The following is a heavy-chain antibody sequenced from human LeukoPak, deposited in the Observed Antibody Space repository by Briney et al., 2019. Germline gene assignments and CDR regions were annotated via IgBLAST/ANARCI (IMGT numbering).Heavy chain of an antibody. CDR3: ARSTDGTTSSGWYVDY. Sequence: SETLSLTCAVYGRSFSGYYWSWIRQPPGKGLEWIGEINHSGSTNYNPSLKSRVTISVDTSKNQFSLKLSSVTAADTAVYYCARSTDGTTSSGWYVDYWGQGTLVTVSS. D-gene: IGHD6-19*01. J-gene: IGHJ4*02. CDR2: INHSGST. CDR1: GRSFSGYY. V-gene: IGHV4-34*01.